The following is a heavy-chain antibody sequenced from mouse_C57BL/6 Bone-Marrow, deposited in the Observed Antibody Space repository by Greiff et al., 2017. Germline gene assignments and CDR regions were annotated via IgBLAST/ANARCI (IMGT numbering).Heavy chain of an antibody. V-gene: IGHV1-81*01. J-gene: IGHJ4*01. CDR1: GYTFTSYG. CDR2: IYPRSGNT. CDR3: ARLESYYAMDY. Sequence: VQLQQSGAELARPGASVKLSCKASGYTFTSYGISWVKQRTGQGLEWIGEIYPRSGNTYYNEKFKGKATLTADKSSSTAYMELRSLTSEDSAVXFCARLESYYAMDYWGQGTSVTVSS.